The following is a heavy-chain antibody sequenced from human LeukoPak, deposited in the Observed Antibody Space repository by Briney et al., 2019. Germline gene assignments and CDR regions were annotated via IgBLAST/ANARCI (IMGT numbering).Heavy chain of an antibody. CDR2: ISATSTYI. V-gene: IGHV3-21*01. CDR1: GFTFSTYT. CDR3: ARDNCFDY. J-gene: IGHJ4*02. Sequence: GGSLRLSCAASGFTFSTYTMNRVRQAPGKGLEWVSSISATSTYIYYADSVKGRFTISRDNAKTSLYLQMNSLRAEDTAVYYCARDNCFDYWGQGTRVTVSS.